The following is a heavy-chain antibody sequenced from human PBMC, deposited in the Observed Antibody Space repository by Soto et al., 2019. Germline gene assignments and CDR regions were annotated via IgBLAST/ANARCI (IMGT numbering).Heavy chain of an antibody. CDR1: GFTFSNYG. CDR3: ARGRIPLWFIRARWYFDL. CDR2: MSSDGNNK. V-gene: IGHV3-33*01. J-gene: IGHJ2*01. Sequence: QVQLVESGGGVVQPGRSLRLSCAASGFTFSNYGMHWVRQAPGKGLEWVAVMSSDGNNKYYADSVKGRFTISRDNSKNTLYLQMNSLRAEDTAVYYCARGRIPLWFIRARWYFDLLGRGTLVNVSS. D-gene: IGHD5-18*01.